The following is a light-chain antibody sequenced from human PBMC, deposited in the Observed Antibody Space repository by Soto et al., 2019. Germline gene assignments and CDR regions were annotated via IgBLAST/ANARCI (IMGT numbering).Light chain of an antibody. Sequence: EIVLTQSPGTLSLSPGERATLSCRASQSVSSRYLVWYQQKPGQAPRLLIYGASSRATGIPDRFSGSGSGTAFRLSISRLEHEDFAVYYCQQYGGSPPWTFGQGTKVEIK. V-gene: IGKV3-20*01. J-gene: IGKJ1*01. CDR1: QSVSSRY. CDR2: GAS. CDR3: QQYGGSPPWT.